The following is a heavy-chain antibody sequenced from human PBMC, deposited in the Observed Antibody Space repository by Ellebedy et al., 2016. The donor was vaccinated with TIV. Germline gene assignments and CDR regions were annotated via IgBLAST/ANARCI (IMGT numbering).Heavy chain of an antibody. J-gene: IGHJ5*02. CDR1: GGSISSSNW. CDR3: ARRSGSYWGWFDP. V-gene: IGHV4-4*02. Sequence: MPSETLSLTCAVSGGSISSSNWWSWVRQPPGKGLEWIGEIYHSGSTNYNPSLKSRVTISVDKSKNQFSLKLSSVTAADTAVYYCARRSGSYWGWFDPWGQGTLVTVSS. CDR2: IYHSGST. D-gene: IGHD1-26*01.